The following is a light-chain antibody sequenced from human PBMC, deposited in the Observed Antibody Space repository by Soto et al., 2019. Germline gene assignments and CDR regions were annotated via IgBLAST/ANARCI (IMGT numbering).Light chain of an antibody. V-gene: IGLV1-51*01. CDR3: GTWDTRLSVVV. Sequence: SVLTQPPSVSAAPGQKVTISCSGSGSNIGKNDVSWYLQLPGAAPKLIIYDTNKRPSGIPDRFSGSKSGTSATLGITGLQTGDEAEDFCGTWDTRLSVVVFGGGTKLTVL. CDR1: GSNIGKND. J-gene: IGLJ2*01. CDR2: DTN.